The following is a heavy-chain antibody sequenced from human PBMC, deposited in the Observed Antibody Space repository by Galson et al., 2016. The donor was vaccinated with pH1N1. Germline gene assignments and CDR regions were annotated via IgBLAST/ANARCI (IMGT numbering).Heavy chain of an antibody. CDR2: IYPGDSDT. D-gene: IGHD2-21*02. J-gene: IGHJ4*02. CDR1: GYDFSHYW. Sequence: QSGAEVKKPGESLKISCTDSGYDFSHYWIGWVRQMPGKGLEWMGIIYPGDSDTRYSPSFQGQVTISADKSIDTAFLQWNSLKASDTAMYYCARHRGGGGGDSYYFDYWGQGALVTVSS. V-gene: IGHV5-51*03. CDR3: ARHRGGGGGDSYYFDY.